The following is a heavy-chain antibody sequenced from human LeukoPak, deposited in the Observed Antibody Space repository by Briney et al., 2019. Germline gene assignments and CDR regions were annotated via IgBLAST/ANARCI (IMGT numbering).Heavy chain of an antibody. CDR3: ARELREHGVFDI. V-gene: IGHV3-53*01. D-gene: IGHD1-26*01. Sequence: GGSLRLSCAASGFTVSRNYMTCVRQAPGKGLEWVSVIYSGGNTYYAESVKGRFAVSRAKSNNTLYLQMSSLSAEDTAVYYCARELREHGVFDIWGQGTMVTVSS. J-gene: IGHJ3*02. CDR2: IYSGGNT. CDR1: GFTVSRNY.